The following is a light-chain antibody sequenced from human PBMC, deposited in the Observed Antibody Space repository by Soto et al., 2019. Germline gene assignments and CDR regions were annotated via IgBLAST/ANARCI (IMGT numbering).Light chain of an antibody. Sequence: EIVLTQSPGTLSLSPGERATLSCRASQSVYRSYLAWYQQKPGQAPRLLMYGASSRATGIPDRFSGSGSGTDFTLTISRLEPEDSAVYSCQQYGTSPPTCGGGTKVEIK. V-gene: IGKV3-20*01. J-gene: IGKJ4*01. CDR3: QQYGTSPPT. CDR2: GAS. CDR1: QSVYRSY.